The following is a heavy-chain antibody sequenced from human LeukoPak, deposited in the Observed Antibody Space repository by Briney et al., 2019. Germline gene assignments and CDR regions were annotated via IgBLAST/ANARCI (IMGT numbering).Heavy chain of an antibody. CDR3: ARAGHTKTTYYDFWSGYYTSDYYYMDV. Sequence: ASVKVSCKASGYTFTSYDINWVRQATGQGLEWIGWMNPNSGNTGYAQKFQGRVTITRNTSISTAYMELSSLRSEDTAVYYCARAGHTKTTYYDFWSGYYTSDYYYMDVWGKGTTVTVSS. V-gene: IGHV1-8*03. CDR1: GYTFTSYD. CDR2: MNPNSGNT. J-gene: IGHJ6*03. D-gene: IGHD3-3*01.